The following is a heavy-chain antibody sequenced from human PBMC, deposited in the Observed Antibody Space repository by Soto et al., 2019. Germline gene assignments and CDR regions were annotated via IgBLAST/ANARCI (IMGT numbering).Heavy chain of an antibody. CDR3: ARQTDSYYTFDAFDI. CDR2: VYYSGST. CDR1: GGSISSGSYY. Sequence: SETLSLTCTVSGGSISSGSYYWDWIRQPPGKGLEWIGNVYYSGSTNYNPSLESRVTISVDTSKNQFSLKLSSVTAADTAVYYCARQTDSYYTFDAFDIWGQGTMVTVPS. V-gene: IGHV4-39*01. J-gene: IGHJ3*02. D-gene: IGHD3-22*01.